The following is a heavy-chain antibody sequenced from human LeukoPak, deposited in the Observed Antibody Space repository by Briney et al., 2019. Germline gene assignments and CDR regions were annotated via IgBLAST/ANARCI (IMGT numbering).Heavy chain of an antibody. J-gene: IGHJ4*02. V-gene: IGHV4-34*01. D-gene: IGHD4-23*01. CDR1: GGSFSGYY. Sequence: PSETLSLTCAVYGGSFSGYYWSWIRQPPGKGLEWIGEINHSGSTNYNPSLKSRVTISVDTSKNQFSLKLSSVTAADTAVYYCARGRMVTRDFDYWGQGTLVTVSS. CDR2: INHSGST. CDR3: ARGRMVTRDFDY.